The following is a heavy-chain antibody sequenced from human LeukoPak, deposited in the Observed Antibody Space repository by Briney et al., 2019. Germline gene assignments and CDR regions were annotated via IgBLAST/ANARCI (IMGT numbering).Heavy chain of an antibody. Sequence: SVKVSCKASGGTFSSYAISWVRQAPGQGLEWMGGIIPIFGTANYAQKFQGRVTITADESTSTAYMELSSLRSEDTAVYYCARDSFAGGDSSGYFDYWGQGTLVTVSS. CDR1: GGTFSSYA. CDR3: ARDSFAGGDSSGYFDY. V-gene: IGHV1-69*13. CDR2: IIPIFGTA. J-gene: IGHJ4*02. D-gene: IGHD3-22*01.